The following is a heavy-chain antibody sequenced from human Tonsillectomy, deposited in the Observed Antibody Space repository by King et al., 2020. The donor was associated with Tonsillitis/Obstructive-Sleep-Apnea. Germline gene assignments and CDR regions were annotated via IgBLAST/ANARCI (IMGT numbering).Heavy chain of an antibody. CDR3: AKGWGNIVVVPAAIDYYYYYMDV. D-gene: IGHD2-2*01. V-gene: IGHV3-30*18. Sequence: VQLVESGGGVVQPGRSLRLSCAASGFTFISYGMHWVRQAPGKGLEWVAVISYDGSNKYNADSVKGRFTISRDNSKNTLYLQMNSLRAEDTAVYYCAKGWGNIVVVPAAIDYYYYYMDVWGKGTTVTVSS. CDR2: ISYDGSNK. CDR1: GFTFISYG. J-gene: IGHJ6*03.